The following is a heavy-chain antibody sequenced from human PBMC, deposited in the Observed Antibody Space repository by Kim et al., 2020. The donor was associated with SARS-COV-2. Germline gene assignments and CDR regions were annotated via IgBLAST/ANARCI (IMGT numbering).Heavy chain of an antibody. V-gene: IGHV3-13*01. CDR1: GFTFSSYD. D-gene: IGHD6-6*01. J-gene: IGHJ6*03. Sequence: GGSLRLSCAASGFTFSSYDMHWVRQATGKGLEWVSAIGTAGDTYYPGSVKGRFTISRENAKNSLYLQMNSLRAGDTAVYYCARGEIEYSSSLTYYYYMDVWGQGTTVTVSS. CDR2: IGTAGDT. CDR3: ARGEIEYSSSLTYYYYMDV.